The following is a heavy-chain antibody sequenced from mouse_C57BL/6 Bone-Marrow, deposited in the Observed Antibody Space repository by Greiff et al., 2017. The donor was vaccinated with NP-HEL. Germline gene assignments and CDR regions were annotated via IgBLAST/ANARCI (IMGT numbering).Heavy chain of an antibody. CDR1: GFTFSSYT. D-gene: IGHD2-2*01. Sequence: EVQLQESGGGLVKPGGSLKLSCAASGFTFSSYTMSWVRQTPEKRLEWVATISGGGGNTYYPDSVKGRFTISRDNAKNTLYLQMSSLRSEDTALYYCARPWLRPDYYAMDYWGQGTSVTVSS. J-gene: IGHJ4*01. CDR2: ISGGGGNT. CDR3: ARPWLRPDYYAMDY. V-gene: IGHV5-9*01.